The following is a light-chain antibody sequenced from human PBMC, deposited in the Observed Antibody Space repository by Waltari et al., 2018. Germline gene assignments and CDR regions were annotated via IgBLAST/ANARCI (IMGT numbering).Light chain of an antibody. V-gene: IGLV2-14*03. CDR3: NSYTGSSTSVL. CDR1: SGDVGGYNY. J-gene: IGLJ3*02. CDR2: DVN. Sequence: QSALTQPASVSGSPGQSITISCTGTSGDVGGYNYVSWYQHHPGKAPKLIIYDVNKRPSGVSNRFSGSKSGNTASLTISGLQADDEADYYFNSYTGSSTSVLFGGGTKLTVL.